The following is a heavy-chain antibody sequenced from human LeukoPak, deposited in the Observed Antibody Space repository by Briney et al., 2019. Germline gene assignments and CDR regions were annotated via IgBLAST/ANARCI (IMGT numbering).Heavy chain of an antibody. CDR3: VTYCASGKCADH. CDR2: IIDSVDNT. J-gene: IGHJ4*02. Sequence: PGGSLRLSCATSGFTFSSHDMNWVRQAPGKGLEWVSGIIDSVDNTHYADSVKGRFTTSRDSPKSTLYLQMNSLRADDTAVYYCVTYCASGKCADHCGQGTLVTVSS. V-gene: IGHV3-23*01. D-gene: IGHD2-8*01. CDR1: GFTFSSHD.